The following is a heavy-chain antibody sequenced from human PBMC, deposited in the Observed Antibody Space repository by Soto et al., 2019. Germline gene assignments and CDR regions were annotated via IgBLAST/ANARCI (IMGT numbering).Heavy chain of an antibody. CDR2: IYYSGST. V-gene: IGHV4-59*01. Sequence: LSLTCAVAGGSITSYFWIWIRQSPGKGLEWIGYIYYSGSTKYNPSLQSRVTMSVDTSKNQFSLKLSSVTAADTAMYYCARDRYYDSTGYYDYWGQGTLVTVSS. J-gene: IGHJ4*02. D-gene: IGHD3-22*01. CDR3: ARDRYYDSTGYYDY. CDR1: GGSITSYF.